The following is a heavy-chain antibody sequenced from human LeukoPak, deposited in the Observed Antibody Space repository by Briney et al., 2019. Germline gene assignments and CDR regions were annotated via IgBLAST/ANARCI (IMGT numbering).Heavy chain of an antibody. CDR1: GFTFDDYT. D-gene: IGHD3-10*02. Sequence: PGGSLRLSCAASGFTFDDYTMHWVRQAPGKGLEWVSLISWDGHNIYYADSVKGRFTISRDNAKNSLYLQMNSLRAEDTAVYYCAELGITMIGGVWGKGTTVTISS. J-gene: IGHJ6*04. CDR3: AELGITMIGGV. CDR2: ISWDGHNI. V-gene: IGHV3-43*01.